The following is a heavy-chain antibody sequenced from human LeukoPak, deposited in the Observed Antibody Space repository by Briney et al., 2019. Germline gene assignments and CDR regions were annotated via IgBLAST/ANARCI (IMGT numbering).Heavy chain of an antibody. D-gene: IGHD3-3*01. CDR1: GGSISSYY. Sequence: SETLSLTCTVSGGSISSYYWSWIRQPPGKGLEWTGYIYYSGSTNYNPSLKSRVTISVDTSKNQFSLKLSSVTAADTAVYYCARDSRFRDFWSGYYSGGWFDPWGQGTLVTVSS. J-gene: IGHJ5*02. CDR3: ARDSRFRDFWSGYYSGGWFDP. CDR2: IYYSGST. V-gene: IGHV4-59*01.